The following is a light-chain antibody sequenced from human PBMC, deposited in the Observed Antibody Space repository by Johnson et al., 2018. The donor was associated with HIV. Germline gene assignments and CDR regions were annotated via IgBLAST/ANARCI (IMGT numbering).Light chain of an antibody. Sequence: QPVLTQPPSVSAAPGQKVTISCSGSSSNIGNNYVSWYQQLPGTAPKLLIYDNNKRPSGIPDRFSGSKSGTSATLGITGLQTGDEAYYYCGTWDSSLSAYYVFGTGTKVTVL. CDR1: SSNIGNNY. V-gene: IGLV1-51*01. CDR2: DNN. CDR3: GTWDSSLSAYYV. J-gene: IGLJ1*01.